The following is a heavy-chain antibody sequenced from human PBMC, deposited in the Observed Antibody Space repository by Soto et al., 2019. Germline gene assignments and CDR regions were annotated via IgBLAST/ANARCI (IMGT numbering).Heavy chain of an antibody. CDR3: AKEWAGYSSGWHGLDV. D-gene: IGHD6-19*01. Sequence: GGSMRLSCAASGLSLEDYSMDWVRQAPGKGLEWVSGISWNGDIIAYADSVKGRFTISRDNAKNSLYLQMNSLRAEDTAFYYCAKEWAGYSSGWHGLDVWGLGTTVTVSS. CDR1: GLSLEDYS. J-gene: IGHJ6*02. V-gene: IGHV3-9*01. CDR2: ISWNGDII.